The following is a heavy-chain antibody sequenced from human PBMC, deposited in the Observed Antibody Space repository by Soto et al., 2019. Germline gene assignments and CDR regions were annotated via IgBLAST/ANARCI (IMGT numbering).Heavy chain of an antibody. Sequence: SETLCLTCAVDGGYFSGYCLSWIRPPTGKGLEWIGEINHSGSTNYNPSLKSRVTISVDTSKNQFSLKLSSVTAADTAVYYCARGPHRITMVRGVMGYFQHWGQGTLVTV. CDR1: GGYFSGYC. J-gene: IGHJ1*01. CDR3: ARGPHRITMVRGVMGYFQH. D-gene: IGHD3-10*01. V-gene: IGHV4-34*01. CDR2: INHSGST.